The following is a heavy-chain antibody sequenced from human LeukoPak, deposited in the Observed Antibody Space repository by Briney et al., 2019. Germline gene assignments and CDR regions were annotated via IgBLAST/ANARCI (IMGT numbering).Heavy chain of an antibody. CDR3: ARDSNIYSNAFDI. V-gene: IGHV1-69*05. CDR1: GGTFSSYA. Sequence: SVKVSCKASGGTFSSYAISWVRQAPGQGLEWMGGIIPIFGTANYAQKFQGRVTITTDESTSTAYMELSSLRSEDTAVYYCARDSNIYSNAFDIWGQGTMVTVSS. CDR2: IIPIFGTA. J-gene: IGHJ3*02. D-gene: IGHD6-13*01.